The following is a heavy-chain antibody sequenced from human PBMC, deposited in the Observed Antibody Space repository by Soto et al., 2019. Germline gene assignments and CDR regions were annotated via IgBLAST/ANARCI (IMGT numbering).Heavy chain of an antibody. CDR2: IFSSGST. CDR3: ARRPTVTPSYFDR. D-gene: IGHD4-17*01. CDR1: GGSISSYY. V-gene: IGHV4-59*01. Sequence: SETLSLTCTVSGGSISSYYWSWTRQPPGKGLEWIGYIFSSGSTNYNPSLKSRVTISVDTSKNQFSLKLSSVTAADTAVYYCARRPTVTPSYFDRWGQGTQVTVSS. J-gene: IGHJ4*02.